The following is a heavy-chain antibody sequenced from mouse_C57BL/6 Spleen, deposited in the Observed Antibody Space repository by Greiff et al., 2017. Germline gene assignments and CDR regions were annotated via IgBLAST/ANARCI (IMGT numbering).Heavy chain of an antibody. CDR1: GFTFSDYY. V-gene: IGHV5-12*01. CDR2: ISDGGGNT. J-gene: IGHJ4*01. CDR3: ARLDAMDY. Sequence: EVQGVESGGGLVQPGGSLKLSCAASGFTFSDYYMYWVRQTPEKRLEWVAYISDGGGNTYYPDTVKGRFTISRDNAKNTLYLQMSRLKSEDTAMYYCARLDAMDYWGQGTSVTVSS.